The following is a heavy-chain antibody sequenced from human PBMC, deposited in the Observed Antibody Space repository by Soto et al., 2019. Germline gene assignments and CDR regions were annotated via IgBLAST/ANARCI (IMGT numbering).Heavy chain of an antibody. V-gene: IGHV4-31*03. J-gene: IGHJ5*02. CDR2: IYYSGST. D-gene: IGHD3-22*01. Sequence: QVQLQESGPGLVKPSQTLSLTCTVSGGSISSGGYYWSWIRQHPGKGLEWIGYIYYSGSTYYNPSLKSRVTISVDTSKNQFSLKLSFVTAADTAVYYCARDYYDSSGYPPTYNNWFDPWGQGTLVTVSS. CDR3: ARDYYDSSGYPPTYNNWFDP. CDR1: GGSISSGGYY.